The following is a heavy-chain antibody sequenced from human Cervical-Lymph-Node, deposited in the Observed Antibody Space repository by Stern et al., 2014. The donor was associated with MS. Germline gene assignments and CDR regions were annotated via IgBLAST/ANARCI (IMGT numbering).Heavy chain of an antibody. CDR3: ARVKPAAILDY. CDR1: GYTFARNA. Sequence: QVQLVQSGSELKKPGASVKVSCKASGYTFARNALNWVRQAPGQRLEGMGWINTKTGNSTYAQGFRGRFVFSLDTSVSTAYLQISSLKAEDTAIYYCARVKPAAILDYWGQGTLVTVSS. CDR2: INTKTGNS. J-gene: IGHJ4*02. D-gene: IGHD2-2*01. V-gene: IGHV7-4-1*02.